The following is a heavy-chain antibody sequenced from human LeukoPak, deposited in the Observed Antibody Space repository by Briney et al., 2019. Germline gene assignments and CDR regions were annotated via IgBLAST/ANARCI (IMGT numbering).Heavy chain of an antibody. V-gene: IGHV4-34*01. CDR2: INHSGST. J-gene: IGHJ6*03. Sequence: SETLSLTCAVYGGSFSGYYWSWIRQPPGKGLEWIGEINHSGSTNYNPSLKSRVTISVDTSKNQFCMKLSSMTAADTAVYYCARGQELWSGWDYYMDVWGKGTTVTVSS. CDR3: ARGQELWSGWDYYMDV. D-gene: IGHD3-3*01. CDR1: GGSFSGYY.